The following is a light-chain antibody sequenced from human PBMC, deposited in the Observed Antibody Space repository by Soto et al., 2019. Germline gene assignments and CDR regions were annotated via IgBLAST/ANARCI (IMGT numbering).Light chain of an antibody. Sequence: DIQMTQSPSFVSASVGDRVTITCRASQGISGWLAWYQHKPGRAPKLLIHAASSLESGVPSRFSGSRSGTDFTLTISSLQPEDFATYYCQQTTSFPLTFGGGTKVEIK. V-gene: IGKV1-12*01. CDR1: QGISGW. CDR3: QQTTSFPLT. J-gene: IGKJ4*01. CDR2: AAS.